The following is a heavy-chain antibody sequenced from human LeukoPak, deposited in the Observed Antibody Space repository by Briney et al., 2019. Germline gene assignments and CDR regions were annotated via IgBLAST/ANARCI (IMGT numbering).Heavy chain of an antibody. D-gene: IGHD6-6*01. J-gene: IGHJ4*02. CDR1: GFIFSSYW. Sequence: GESLQISCKGSGFIFSSYWIGWVRQMPGKGLEWMGIIYPDDSDTRYSPSFQGQVIISADKSISTAYLQWTSLKASDTAMYYCARLKYSSSSADFDYWGQGTLVTVSS. V-gene: IGHV5-51*01. CDR3: ARLKYSSSSADFDY. CDR2: IYPDDSDT.